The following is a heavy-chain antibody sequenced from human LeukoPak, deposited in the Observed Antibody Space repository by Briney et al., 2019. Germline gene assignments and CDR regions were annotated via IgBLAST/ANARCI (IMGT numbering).Heavy chain of an antibody. CDR2: INTNTGNP. J-gene: IGHJ3*02. V-gene: IGHV7-4-1*02. CDR1: GYTLTSYA. Sequence: ASVKVSCKISGYTLTSYAMNWVRQAPGQGLEWMGWINTNTGNPTYAQGFTGRFVFSLDTSVSTAYLQISSLKAEDTAVYYCARDSMVRGVIITTPAFDIWGQGTMVTVSS. D-gene: IGHD3-10*01. CDR3: ARDSMVRGVIITTPAFDI.